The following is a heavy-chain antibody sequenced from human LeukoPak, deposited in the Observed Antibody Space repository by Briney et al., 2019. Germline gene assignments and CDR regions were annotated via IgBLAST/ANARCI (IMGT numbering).Heavy chain of an antibody. D-gene: IGHD5-18*01. J-gene: IGHJ4*02. CDR1: GFTVSSNY. V-gene: IGHV3-53*01. Sequence: PGGSLRLSCAASGFTVSSNYMSWVRQAPGKGLEWVSVIYSGGSTYYADSVKGRFTISRDNSKNTLYLQMNSLRAEDTAVYYCARGQLIKRGYSYGAYYFDYWGQGTLVTVSS. CDR3: ARGQLIKRGYSYGAYYFDY. CDR2: IYSGGST.